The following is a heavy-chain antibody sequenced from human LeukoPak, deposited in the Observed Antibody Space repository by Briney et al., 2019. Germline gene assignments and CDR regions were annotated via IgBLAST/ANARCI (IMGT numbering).Heavy chain of an antibody. CDR1: GFTFSSYG. CDR2: ISSSSSYI. J-gene: IGHJ4*02. Sequence: GGSLRLSCAASGFTFSSYGMHWVRQAPGKGLEWVSSISSSSSYIYYADSVKGRFTISRDNAKNSLYLQMNSLRAEDTAVYYCASHTNYGGNPGDYWGQGTLVTVSS. CDR3: ASHTNYGGNPGDY. D-gene: IGHD4-23*01. V-gene: IGHV3-21*01.